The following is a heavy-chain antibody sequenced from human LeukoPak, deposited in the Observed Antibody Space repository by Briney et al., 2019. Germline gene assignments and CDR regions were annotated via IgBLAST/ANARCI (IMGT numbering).Heavy chain of an antibody. V-gene: IGHV1-69*13. CDR3: ARSTIYYYDSSGYDRMVPYYFDY. J-gene: IGHJ4*02. D-gene: IGHD3-22*01. CDR1: GGTFSSYA. Sequence: SVKVSCKASGGTFSSYAISWVRQAPGQGLEWMGGIIPIFGTANYAQKFQGRVTITADESTSTAYMELSSLRSEDTAVYYCARSTIYYYDSSGYDRMVPYYFDYWGQGTLVTVSS. CDR2: IIPIFGTA.